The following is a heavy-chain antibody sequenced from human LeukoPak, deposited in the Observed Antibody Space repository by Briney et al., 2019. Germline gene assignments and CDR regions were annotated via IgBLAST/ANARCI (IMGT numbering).Heavy chain of an antibody. D-gene: IGHD2-2*01. Sequence: SETLSLTCAVYGGSFSGYYWSWIRQPPGKGLEWIGEINHSGSTNYNPSLKSRVTISVDTSKNQFSLKLSSVTAAVTAVYYCRVVPAAMVLWDAFDIWGQGTMVTVSS. CDR1: GGSFSGYY. J-gene: IGHJ3*02. CDR2: INHSGST. CDR3: RVVPAAMVLWDAFDI. V-gene: IGHV4-34*01.